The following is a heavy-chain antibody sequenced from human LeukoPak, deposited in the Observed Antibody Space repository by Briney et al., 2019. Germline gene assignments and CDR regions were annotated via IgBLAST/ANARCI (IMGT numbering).Heavy chain of an antibody. CDR3: AKGRSGYDY. CDR1: GFTFSSYA. CDR2: FSDSGGST. V-gene: IGHV3-23*01. J-gene: IGHJ4*02. Sequence: RGGSLRLSCATFGFTFSSYAMSWVRQAPGKGLEWVSTFSDSGGSTYYADSVKGRFTISRDNSKNTLYLQMNSLRAEDTAVYYCAKGRSGYDYWGQGTLVTVSS. D-gene: IGHD3-22*01.